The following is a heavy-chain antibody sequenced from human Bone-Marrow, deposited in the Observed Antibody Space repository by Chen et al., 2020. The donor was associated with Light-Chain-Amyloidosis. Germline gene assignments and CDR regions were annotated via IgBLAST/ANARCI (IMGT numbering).Heavy chain of an antibody. CDR3: ARDNYEISHFYY. D-gene: IGHD3-3*01. CDR1: GFSIRNSYF. J-gene: IGHJ4*02. Sequence: QLQLQESGPGLVKPSETLSLTCAVSGFSIRNSYFWGWIRQPPGKGLEWVATIFHDGTTYYNPSLKTRVAVSMNTSKNQLSLKLSSVTVADTAVYYCARDNYEISHFYYWGQGALVTVSS. CDR2: IFHDGTT. V-gene: IGHV4-38-2*02.